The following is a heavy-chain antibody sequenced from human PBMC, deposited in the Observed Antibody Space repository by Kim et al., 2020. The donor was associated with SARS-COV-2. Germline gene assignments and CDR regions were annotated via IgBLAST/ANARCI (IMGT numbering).Heavy chain of an antibody. CDR3: ARDGERYPYSKRQQYYFDY. CDR2: ISAYNGNT. CDR1: GYTFTSYG. Sequence: ASVKVSCKASGYTFTSYGISWVRQAPGQGLEWMGWISAYNGNTNYAQKLQGRVTMTTDTSTSTAYMELRSLRSDDTAVYYCARDGERYPYSKRQQYYFDYWGQGTLVTVSS. V-gene: IGHV1-18*01. D-gene: IGHD6-13*01. J-gene: IGHJ4*02.